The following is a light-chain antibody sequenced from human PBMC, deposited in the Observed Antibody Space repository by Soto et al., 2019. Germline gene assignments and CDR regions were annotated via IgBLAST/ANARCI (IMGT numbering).Light chain of an antibody. CDR2: EVT. CDR3: SSYTNSNTRACV. J-gene: IGLJ1*01. V-gene: IGLV2-14*01. CDR1: SGDIGSYNR. Sequence: QSALTQPPSVSGSPGQSITISCTGTSGDIGSYNRVSWYQQHPGKAPKLIIYEVTDRPSGVSNRFSGSKSGNTASLTISGLQAEDEAEYYCSSYTNSNTRACVFGTGTKVTV.